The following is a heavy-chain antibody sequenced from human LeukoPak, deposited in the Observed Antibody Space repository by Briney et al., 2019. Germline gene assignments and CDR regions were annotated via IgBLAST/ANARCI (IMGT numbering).Heavy chain of an antibody. D-gene: IGHD3-10*01. CDR1: GFTFSDAW. J-gene: IGHJ4*02. V-gene: IGHV3-15*01. CDR3: TTDYGSGSYFPDY. CDR2: IKSKTDGGTT. Sequence: GGSLRLSCAASGFTFSDAWMSWVRQAPGKGLEWVGRIKSKTDGGTTDYAAPVKGRFTISRDDSKNTLSLQMNSLKIEDTAVYYCTTDYGSGSYFPDYWGQGTLVTVSS.